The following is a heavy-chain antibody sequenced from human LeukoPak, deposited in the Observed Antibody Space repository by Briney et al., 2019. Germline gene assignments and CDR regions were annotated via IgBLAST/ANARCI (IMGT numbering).Heavy chain of an antibody. J-gene: IGHJ4*02. V-gene: IGHV5-51*01. D-gene: IGHD6-13*01. CDR2: IYPGDSET. CDR1: GYSFSSYW. Sequence: GESLKISCKGSGYSFSSYWIAWVRQMPGEGLEWMGIIYPGDSETRYTPSFQGQVTISADRSISTAYLQWSSLKASDTAMYYCARRIAAAGTFDSWGQGTRVTVSS. CDR3: ARRIAAAGTFDS.